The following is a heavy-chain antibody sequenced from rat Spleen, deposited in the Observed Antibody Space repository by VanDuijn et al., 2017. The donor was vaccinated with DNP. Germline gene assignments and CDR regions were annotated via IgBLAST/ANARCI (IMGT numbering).Heavy chain of an antibody. CDR1: GFTFSTAW. CDR3: ATYYGYNFDY. Sequence: EVQVLESGGGLVQPGNSLKLSCATSGFTFSTAWMYWYRQFPEKRLEWVARIKDKSNNYATDYTESVKGRFTISRDDSKSSIYLQMNNLKEEDTAIYYCATYYGYNFDYWGQGVMVTVSS. D-gene: IGHD1-9*01. CDR2: IKDKSNNYAT. J-gene: IGHJ2*01. V-gene: IGHV6-6*01.